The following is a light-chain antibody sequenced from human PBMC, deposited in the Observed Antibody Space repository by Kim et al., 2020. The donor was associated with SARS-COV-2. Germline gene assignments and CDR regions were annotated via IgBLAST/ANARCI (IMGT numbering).Light chain of an antibody. CDR1: QSISNS. Sequence: DIQMTQSPSTLSASVGDRVTITCRASQSISNSLAWYQQKPGKAPKPLIYKASNLESGVPSRFSGSGSGTEFTLTISSLQPDDFATYYCQEYISYSWTFGQGTKVDIK. J-gene: IGKJ1*01. CDR3: QEYISYSWT. V-gene: IGKV1-5*03. CDR2: KAS.